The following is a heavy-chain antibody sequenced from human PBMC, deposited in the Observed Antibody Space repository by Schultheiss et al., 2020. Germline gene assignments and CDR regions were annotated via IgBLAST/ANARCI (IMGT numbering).Heavy chain of an antibody. CDR3: ARLPGGSWYNWFDP. CDR1: GGSFSGYY. CDR2: INHSGST. J-gene: IGHJ5*02. Sequence: SETLSLTCAVYGGSFSGYYWSWIRQPPGKGLEWIGEINHSGSTNYNPSLKSRVTISVDTSKNQFSLKLSSVTAADTAVYYCARLPGGSWYNWFDPWGQGTLVTVSS. V-gene: IGHV4-34*09. D-gene: IGHD6-13*01.